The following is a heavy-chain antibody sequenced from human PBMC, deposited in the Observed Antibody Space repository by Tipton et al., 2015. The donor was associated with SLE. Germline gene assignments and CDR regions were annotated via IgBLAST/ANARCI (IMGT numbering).Heavy chain of an antibody. D-gene: IGHD5-24*01. CDR2: IYFSGST. V-gene: IGHV4-38-2*01. J-gene: IGHJ5*02. Sequence: TLSLTCVVSGYSISSGYYWGWIRQPPGKGLEWIGCIYFSGSTYYNPSLKSRVTISVDTSKNQFSLKLSSVTAADTAVYYCAGCVGRDGYNSPWFDPWGQGTLVTVSS. CDR3: AGCVGRDGYNSPWFDP. CDR1: GYSISSGYY.